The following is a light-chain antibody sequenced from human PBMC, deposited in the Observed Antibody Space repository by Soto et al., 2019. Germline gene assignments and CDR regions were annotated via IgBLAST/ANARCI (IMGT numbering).Light chain of an antibody. V-gene: IGKV1-9*01. CDR2: AAS. CDR3: QQLNSWLIP. CDR1: QGISSY. Sequence: NQSPASVSVSQGDGVTXTCRASQGISSYLAWYQQKPGKAPKLLIYAASTLKRGVPSRFSGSGSGTEFTLTISSLQPEDFAPYYCQQLNSWLIPFGQGTRLEIK. J-gene: IGKJ5*01.